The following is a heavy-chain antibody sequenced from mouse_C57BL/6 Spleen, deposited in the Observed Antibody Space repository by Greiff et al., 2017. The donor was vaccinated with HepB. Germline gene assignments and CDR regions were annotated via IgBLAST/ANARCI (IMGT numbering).Heavy chain of an antibody. Sequence: QVQLKQSGAELVRPGTSVKVSCKASGYAFTNYLIEWVQQRPGQGLEWIGVINPGSGGTNYNEKFKGKATLTADKSSSTAYMQLSSLTSEDSAVYFCARSATYGSGGYFDYWGQGTTLTVSS. J-gene: IGHJ2*01. D-gene: IGHD2-1*01. CDR3: ARSATYGSGGYFDY. V-gene: IGHV1-54*01. CDR2: INPGSGGT. CDR1: GYAFTNYL.